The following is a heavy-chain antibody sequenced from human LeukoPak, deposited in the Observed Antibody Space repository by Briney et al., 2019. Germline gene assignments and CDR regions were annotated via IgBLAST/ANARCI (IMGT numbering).Heavy chain of an antibody. CDR1: GFTFSNYG. CDR2: ISGSGGTT. V-gene: IGHV3-23*01. J-gene: IGHJ4*02. D-gene: IGHD3-10*01. CDR3: ARTHYYGSGTHVLDY. Sequence: GGTLRLSCAASGFTFSNYGMSWVRQASGKGLEWVSTISGSGGTTYYADSLKGRFTISRDNSRNTLYLQMNSLRAEDTAVYYCARTHYYGSGTHVLDYWGQGTLVTVSS.